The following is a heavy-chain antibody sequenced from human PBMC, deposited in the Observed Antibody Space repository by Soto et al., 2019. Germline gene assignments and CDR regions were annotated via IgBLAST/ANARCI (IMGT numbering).Heavy chain of an antibody. CDR3: ARRYCSGGSCHRNRYYYYGMDV. V-gene: IGHV1-69*13. J-gene: IGHJ6*02. CDR2: IIPIFGTA. Sequence: EASVKVSCKASGGTFSSYAISWVRQAPGQGLEWIGGIIPIFGTANYAQKFQGRVTITADESTSTAYMELSSLRSEDTAVYYCARRYCSGGSCHRNRYYYYGMDVWGQGTTVTVSS. CDR1: GGTFSSYA. D-gene: IGHD2-15*01.